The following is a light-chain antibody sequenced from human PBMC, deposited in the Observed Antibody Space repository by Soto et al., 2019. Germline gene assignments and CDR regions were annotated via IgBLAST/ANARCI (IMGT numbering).Light chain of an antibody. Sequence: EMVMTQSPATLSVSPGERATLSCRASQSVSSNLAWYQQKPGQAPRLLIYGASTRATGIPARFTGSGSGTEFTLTISSLQFDDSAVYYCQQYNNWWTFGQGTKVDIK. CDR3: QQYNNWWT. CDR1: QSVSSN. J-gene: IGKJ1*01. CDR2: GAS. V-gene: IGKV3-15*01.